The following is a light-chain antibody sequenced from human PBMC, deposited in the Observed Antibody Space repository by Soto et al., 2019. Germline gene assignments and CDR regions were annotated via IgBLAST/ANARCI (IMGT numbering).Light chain of an antibody. V-gene: IGKV1-5*01. CDR2: GAS. Sequence: IQMTQSPSTLSASVRDRVTIPCRAARDTNYWLAWYQQKAGRAPKLLIYGASTLASGVPSRFIGSGSGTEFTLTISSLQPDDSATYFCLRYNDKFGQGTKVDI. CDR3: LRYNDK. J-gene: IGKJ1*01. CDR1: RDTNYW.